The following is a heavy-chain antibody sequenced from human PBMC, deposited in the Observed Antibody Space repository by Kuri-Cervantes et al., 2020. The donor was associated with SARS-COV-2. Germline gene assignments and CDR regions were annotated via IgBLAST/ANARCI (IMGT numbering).Heavy chain of an antibody. CDR2: IYHSGST. J-gene: IGHJ2*01. CDR3: ARGAGYDFGTGYQDWFFDL. CDR1: GGSISSGGYS. D-gene: IGHD3/OR15-3a*01. Sequence: LRLSCAVSGGSISSGGYSWSWIRQPPGKGLEWIGYIYHSGSTYYNPSLKSRVTISVDRSKNQFSLKLNSVTAADTAVYYCARGAGYDFGTGYQDWFFDLWGRGNLVTVSS. V-gene: IGHV4-30-2*01.